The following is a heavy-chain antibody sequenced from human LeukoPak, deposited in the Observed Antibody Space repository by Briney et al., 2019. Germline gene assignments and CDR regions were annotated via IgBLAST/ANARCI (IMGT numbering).Heavy chain of an antibody. CDR2: IYYSGST. Sequence: IPSETLSLTCTVSGGSISSYYWSWIRQPPGKGLEWIGYIYYSGSTNYNPSLKSRVTISVDTSKNQFSLKLSSVTAADTAVYYCARTRRDYYDSSGSVWYFDLWGRGTLVTVSS. CDR3: ARTRRDYYDSSGSVWYFDL. CDR1: GGSISSYY. V-gene: IGHV4-59*01. D-gene: IGHD3-22*01. J-gene: IGHJ2*01.